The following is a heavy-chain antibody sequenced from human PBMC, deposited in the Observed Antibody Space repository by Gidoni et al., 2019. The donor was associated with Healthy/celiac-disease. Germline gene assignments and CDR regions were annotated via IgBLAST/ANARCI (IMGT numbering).Heavy chain of an antibody. CDR3: AKSPPYYDFWSGYYQYYYYMDV. V-gene: IGHV3-30*18. D-gene: IGHD3-3*01. Sequence: QVQLVESGGGVVQPGRSLRLSCAASGFTFRSYGMHWVRQAPGKGLEWVSVISYDGSNKYYADSVKGRFTISRDNSKNTLYLQMNSLRAEDTAVYYCAKSPPYYDFWSGYYQYYYYMDVWGKGTTVTVSS. CDR2: ISYDGSNK. CDR1: GFTFRSYG. J-gene: IGHJ6*03.